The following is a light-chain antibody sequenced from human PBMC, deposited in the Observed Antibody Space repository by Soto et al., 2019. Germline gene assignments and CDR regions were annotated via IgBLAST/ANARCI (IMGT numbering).Light chain of an antibody. CDR3: QQYGTSRGT. CDR1: QTVSSSY. J-gene: IGKJ2*01. Sequence: EIVLTQSPGTLSLSPGERATLSCRASQTVSSSYLGWYQQKPGQAPRLLIYGVSSRATDIPDRFSGSGSGTDFTLTISRLEPADVAVYYCQQYGTSRGTFGQGTKLEIK. V-gene: IGKV3-20*01. CDR2: GVS.